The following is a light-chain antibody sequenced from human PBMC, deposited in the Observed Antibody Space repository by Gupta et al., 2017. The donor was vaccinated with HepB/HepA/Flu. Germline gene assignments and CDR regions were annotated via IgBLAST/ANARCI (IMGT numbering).Light chain of an antibody. CDR1: QSLLHRNGYIC. Sequence: DIVMTQSPLSLLVTPGEPPSLSCRSSQSLLHRNGYICLDWYLQKPGQAPQVLIYSGSSRHAGVPDRLSGSGSGTDFTLKISSGEAEDVGIYYCKQTQQTPRITFGQGTLVEIK. J-gene: IGKJ5*01. CDR3: KQTQQTPRIT. CDR2: SGS. V-gene: IGKV2-28*01.